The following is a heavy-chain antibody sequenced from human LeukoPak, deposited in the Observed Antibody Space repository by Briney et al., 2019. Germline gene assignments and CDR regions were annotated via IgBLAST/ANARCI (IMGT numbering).Heavy chain of an antibody. CDR1: GYTFTSYY. J-gene: IGHJ6*03. CDR2: INPSGGST. V-gene: IGHV1-46*01. Sequence: EASVKVSCKASGYTFTSYYMHWVRQAPGQGLEWMGIINPSGGSTSYAQKFQGRVTMTRDMSTSTVYMELSSLRSEDTAVYYCASSMVRGSCYYYYMDVWGKGTTVTVSS. D-gene: IGHD3-10*01. CDR3: ASSMVRGSCYYYYMDV.